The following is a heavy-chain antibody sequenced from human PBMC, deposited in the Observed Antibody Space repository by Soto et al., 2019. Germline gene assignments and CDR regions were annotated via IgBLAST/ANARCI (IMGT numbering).Heavy chain of an antibody. CDR1: GFTFSSYG. D-gene: IGHD1-26*01. Sequence: GGSLRLSCAASGFTFSSYGMHWVRQAPGKGLEWVAVTSYDGSNKYYADSVKGRFTISRDNSKNTLYLQMNSLRAEDTAVYYCAKDTYSGSYSPDYYYGMDVWGQGTTVTVSS. CDR2: TSYDGSNK. CDR3: AKDTYSGSYSPDYYYGMDV. J-gene: IGHJ6*02. V-gene: IGHV3-30*18.